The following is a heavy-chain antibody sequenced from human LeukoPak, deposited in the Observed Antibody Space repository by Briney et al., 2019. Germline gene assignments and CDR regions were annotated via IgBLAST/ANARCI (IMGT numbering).Heavy chain of an antibody. CDR3: AREVRDGYNAWDY. CDR2: INPNSGGT. D-gene: IGHD5-24*01. V-gene: IGHV1-2*02. J-gene: IGHJ4*02. Sequence: ASVKVSCKASGYTFTGYYMHWVRQAPGQGREGMGWINPNSGGTNYAQKFQGRVTMTRDTSISTAYMELSRLRSDDTAVYYCAREVRDGYNAWDYWGQGTLVTVSS. CDR1: GYTFTGYY.